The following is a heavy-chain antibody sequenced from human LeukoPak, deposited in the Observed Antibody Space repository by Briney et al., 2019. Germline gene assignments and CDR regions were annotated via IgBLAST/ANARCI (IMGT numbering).Heavy chain of an antibody. CDR3: ARARIAVAGRFAVAYYFDY. D-gene: IGHD6-19*01. V-gene: IGHV3-74*01. Sequence: GGSLRLSCAASGFTFGSYWMHWVRQAPGKGLVWVSRINSDGSSTSYADSVKGRFTISRDNAKNPLYLQMNSLRAEDTAVYYCARARIAVAGRFAVAYYFDYWGQGTLVTVSS. CDR2: INSDGSST. J-gene: IGHJ4*02. CDR1: GFTFGSYW.